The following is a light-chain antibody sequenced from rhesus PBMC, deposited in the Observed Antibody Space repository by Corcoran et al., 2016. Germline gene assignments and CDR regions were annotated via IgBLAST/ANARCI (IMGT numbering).Light chain of an antibody. CDR3: QQQNSYPLT. V-gene: IGKV1-25*01. CDR1: QGISKY. CDR2: DAS. J-gene: IGKJ4*01. Sequence: DIQMTQSPSSLSASVGDTVTITCQASQGISKYLAWYQPKPGKAPKLLIYDASTLQSGVPSRFSGSGAGTEFTLTINSLQPEDFATYYCQQQNSYPLTFGGGTKVEIE.